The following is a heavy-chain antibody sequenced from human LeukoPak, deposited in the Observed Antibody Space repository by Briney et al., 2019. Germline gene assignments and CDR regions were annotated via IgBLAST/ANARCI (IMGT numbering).Heavy chain of an antibody. D-gene: IGHD2-2*01. J-gene: IGHJ3*02. CDR3: AREVVRYRNAFGI. Sequence: SVKVSCKASGGAFSSYTISWLRQAPGQGLEWMGRIIPILGIANYAQKFQGRVTITADKSTSTAYMELSSLRSEDTAVYYCAREVVRYRNAFGIWGQGKMVTVSS. CDR1: GGAFSSYT. V-gene: IGHV1-69*04. CDR2: IIPILGIA.